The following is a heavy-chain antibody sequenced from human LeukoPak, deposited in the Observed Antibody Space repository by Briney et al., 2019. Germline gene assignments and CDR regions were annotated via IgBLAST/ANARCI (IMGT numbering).Heavy chain of an antibody. CDR2: IYSGGST. D-gene: IGHD5-24*01. J-gene: IGHJ6*02. CDR1: GFTVSSNY. V-gene: IGHV3-53*01. CDR3: ARDPVEMATITAGYYGMDV. Sequence: PGGSLRLSCAASGFTVSSNYMSWVRQAPGKGLEWVSVIYSGGSTYYADSVKGRFTISRDNSKNTLYLQMNSLRAEDTAVYYCARDPVEMATITAGYYGMDVWGQGTTVTVSS.